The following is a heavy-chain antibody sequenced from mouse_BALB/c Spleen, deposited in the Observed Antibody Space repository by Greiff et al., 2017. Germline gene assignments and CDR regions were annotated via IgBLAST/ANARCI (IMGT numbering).Heavy chain of an antibody. CDR1: GFSFTSYG. Sequence: VQVVESGPDLVAPSQSLSITCTVSGFSFTSYGVHWVRQPPGKGLEWLVVIWSDGSTTYNSALKSRLSISKDNSKSQVFLKMNSLQTDDTAMYYCARHYDGYQYAMDDWGQGTSVTVSS. V-gene: IGHV2-6-2*01. D-gene: IGHD2-3*01. J-gene: IGHJ4*01. CDR2: IWSDGST. CDR3: ARHYDGYQYAMDD.